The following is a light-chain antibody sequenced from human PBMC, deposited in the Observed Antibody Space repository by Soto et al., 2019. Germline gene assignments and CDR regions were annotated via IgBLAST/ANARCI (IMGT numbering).Light chain of an antibody. CDR3: QQYGSSLT. CDR1: QSVSSSSY. Sequence: EIVLTQSPGTLSLSPGERATLSCRASQSVSSSSYLAWYQQKPGQAPRLLIYGASSRATGIPDRFSGSGSGTYFTLTISRLEPEDCAGYYCQQYGSSLTFGGGTKVEIK. CDR2: GAS. V-gene: IGKV3-20*01. J-gene: IGKJ4*01.